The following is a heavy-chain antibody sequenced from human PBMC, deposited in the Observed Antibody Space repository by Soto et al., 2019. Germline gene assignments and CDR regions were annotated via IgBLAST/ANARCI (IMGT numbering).Heavy chain of an antibody. CDR3: ARFYCSGGSCYVRGP. J-gene: IGHJ5*02. Sequence: PSETLSLTCTVSGGSISSSSYYWGWIRQPPGKGLEWIGSIYYSGSTYYNPSLKSRVTISVDTSKNQFSLKLSSVTAADTAVYYCARFYCSGGSCYVRGPWGQGTLVTDSS. CDR2: IYYSGST. V-gene: IGHV4-39*01. D-gene: IGHD2-15*01. CDR1: GGSISSSSYY.